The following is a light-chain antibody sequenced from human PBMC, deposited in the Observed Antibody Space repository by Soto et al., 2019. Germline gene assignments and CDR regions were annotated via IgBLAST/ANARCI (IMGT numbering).Light chain of an antibody. CDR1: QRLIYGPKNRNY. V-gene: IGKV4-1*01. CDR2: WAS. CDR3: HQYLSNSWT. J-gene: IGKJ1*01. Sequence: DVVMTQSPDSLAVPLRARATISCTSSQRLIYGPKNRNYLAWYQHKPGHPPKLLIYWASIRESGVPDRCSGGGAGTDFTLIISSLQAEDVVIYYCHQYLSNSWTFGQGTKVDIK.